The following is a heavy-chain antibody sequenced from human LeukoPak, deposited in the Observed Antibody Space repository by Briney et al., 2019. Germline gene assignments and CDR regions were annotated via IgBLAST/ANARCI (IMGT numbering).Heavy chain of an antibody. D-gene: IGHD3-10*02. Sequence: SQTLSLTCAISGDSVSSNSAAWNWIRQSPSRGLEWLGRTYYRSKGYNDYAVSVKSRITINPDTSRNQFSLQLESVTPDDTAMYYCTRTGMFADSWGQGTLVTVSS. CDR1: GDSVSSNSAA. CDR2: TYYRSKGYN. J-gene: IGHJ4*02. V-gene: IGHV6-1*01. CDR3: TRTGMFADS.